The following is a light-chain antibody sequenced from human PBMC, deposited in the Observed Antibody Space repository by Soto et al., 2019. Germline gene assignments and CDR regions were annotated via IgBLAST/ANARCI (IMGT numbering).Light chain of an antibody. CDR1: QIVNNN. V-gene: IGKV3-15*01. CDR2: GAS. CDR3: QQYDNWPLT. J-gene: IGKJ4*01. Sequence: EIVMTQSPASLSVSPGERATLSCRAIQIVNNNLAWYQQKPGQPPRLLIYGASTRATGIPARFSGSGSGTDFTLTISSLQSEDFAVFYCQQYDNWPLTFGGGTKVEI.